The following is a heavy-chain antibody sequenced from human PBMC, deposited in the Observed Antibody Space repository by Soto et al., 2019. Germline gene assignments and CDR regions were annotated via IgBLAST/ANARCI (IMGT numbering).Heavy chain of an antibody. CDR3: ACPGSQYSGGWDNWFDL. CDR2: IIPIFGTA. Sequence: QVQLVQSGAEVKKPGSSVKVSCKASGGTFSSYAISWVRQAPGQGLEWMGGIIPIFGTANYAQQFQGRVTLTGNESTSTAYVELSSLRSEDTAVYSCACPGSQYSGGWDNWFDLWGQGTLVTVSS. CDR1: GGTFSSYA. J-gene: IGHJ5*02. V-gene: IGHV1-69*12. D-gene: IGHD6-19*01.